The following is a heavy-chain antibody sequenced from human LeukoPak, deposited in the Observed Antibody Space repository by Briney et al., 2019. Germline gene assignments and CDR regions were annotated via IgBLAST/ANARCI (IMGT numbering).Heavy chain of an antibody. CDR1: GFTFSNFG. CDR2: ISAGGGT. D-gene: IGHD3-16*01. Sequence: GGSLRLSCAASGFTFSNFGMSWVRQAPGNGLEWVSAISAGGGTYYSDTVKGRFTISRDNSKNTLYLQMSSLRAEDTAVYYCAKRSSLNYFDSWGQGTLVTVSS. J-gene: IGHJ4*02. V-gene: IGHV3-23*01. CDR3: AKRSSLNYFDS.